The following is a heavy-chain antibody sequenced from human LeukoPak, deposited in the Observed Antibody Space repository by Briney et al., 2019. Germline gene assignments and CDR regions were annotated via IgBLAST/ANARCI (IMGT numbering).Heavy chain of an antibody. CDR3: ASASEDYGDYGDDAFDI. J-gene: IGHJ3*02. D-gene: IGHD4-17*01. CDR2: IIHIFGTA. CDR1: GGTFNSYA. Sequence: SVKVSCKASGGTFNSYAISWVRQAPGQGLERMGGIIHIFGTANYAQKFQGRETNTADEEKSTAYMEMSSLRSEDTAVYYCASASEDYGDYGDDAFDIWGRGTMVTVSS. V-gene: IGHV1-69*01.